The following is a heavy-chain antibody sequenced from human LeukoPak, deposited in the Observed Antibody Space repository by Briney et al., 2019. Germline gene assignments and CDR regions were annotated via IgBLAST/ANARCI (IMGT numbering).Heavy chain of an antibody. CDR1: GGSLSGYY. Sequence: SETLSLTCAVYGGSLSGYYWSWIRQPPGKGLEWIGEINHSGSTNYNPSLKSRVTISVDTSKNQFSLKLSSVTAADTAVYYCARAASYDFWSGYRSPGPIDYWGQGTLVTVSS. V-gene: IGHV4-34*01. CDR2: INHSGST. D-gene: IGHD3-3*01. J-gene: IGHJ4*02. CDR3: ARAASYDFWSGYRSPGPIDY.